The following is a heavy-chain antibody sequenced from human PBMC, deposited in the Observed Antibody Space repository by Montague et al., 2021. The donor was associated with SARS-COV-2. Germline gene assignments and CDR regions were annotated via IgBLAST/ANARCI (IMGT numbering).Heavy chain of an antibody. CDR1: GGYISSGSYY. V-gene: IGHV4-61*02. CDR3: ARGLSSSWSYWFDP. Sequence: TLSLTCTVSGGYISSGSYYWSWIRQPAGRGMEWIGRIYASGSTKYNLTLKSRVTISVDTSKNHFSLKVSSVTAADTAVYYCARGLSSSWSYWFDPWGQGTLVTVSS. J-gene: IGHJ5*02. D-gene: IGHD6-13*01. CDR2: IYASGST.